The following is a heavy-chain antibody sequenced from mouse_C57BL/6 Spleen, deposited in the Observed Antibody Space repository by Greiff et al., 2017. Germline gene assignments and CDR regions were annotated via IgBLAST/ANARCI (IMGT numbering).Heavy chain of an antibody. D-gene: IGHD1-1*01. J-gene: IGHJ2*01. CDR3: ARDPHYGNSFDY. CDR2: ISDGGSYT. V-gene: IGHV5-4*01. CDR1: GFTFSSYA. Sequence: EVKLVESGGGLVKPGGSLKLSCAASGFTFSSYAMSWVRQTPEKRLEWVATISDGGSYTYYPDNVKGRFTISRDNAKNNLYLQMSHLKSEDTAMYYCARDPHYGNSFDYWGQGTTLTVSS.